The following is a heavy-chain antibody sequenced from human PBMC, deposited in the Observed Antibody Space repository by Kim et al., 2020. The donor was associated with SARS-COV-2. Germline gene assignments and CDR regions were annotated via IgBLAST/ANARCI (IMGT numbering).Heavy chain of an antibody. J-gene: IGHJ4*02. V-gene: IGHV3-21*04. CDR2: ISSSSSYI. CDR1: GFTFSSYS. Sequence: GGSLRLSCAASGFTFSSYSMNWVRQAPGKGLEWVSSISSSSSYIYYADSVKGRFTISRDNAKNSLYLQMNSLRAEDTAVYYCAREGDYYDSSGYYYYFDYWGQRTLFSVS. D-gene: IGHD3-22*01. CDR3: AREGDYYDSSGYYYYFDY.